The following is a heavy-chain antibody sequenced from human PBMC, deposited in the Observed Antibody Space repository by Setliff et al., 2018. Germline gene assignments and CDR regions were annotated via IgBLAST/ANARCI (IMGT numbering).Heavy chain of an antibody. J-gene: IGHJ3*02. CDR1: GYTFTRYG. V-gene: IGHV1-18*01. CDR2: ISAYNGNT. D-gene: IGHD3-3*01. Sequence: ASVKVSCKASGYTFTRYGISWVRQAPGQGLEWMGWISAYNGNTNYAQELQGRVTMTTDTSTSTAYMELRSRRSDVKAVYYCARVGRYLAWLFLFSVASDAFDIWGQGTMVTVSS. CDR3: ARVGRYLAWLFLFSVASDAFDI.